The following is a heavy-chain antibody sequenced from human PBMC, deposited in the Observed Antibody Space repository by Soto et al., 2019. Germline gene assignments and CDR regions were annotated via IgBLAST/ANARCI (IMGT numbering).Heavy chain of an antibody. CDR3: ATSRKDILTGYYTAIFDY. CDR1: GYSFTSYW. J-gene: IGHJ4*02. V-gene: IGHV5-51*01. Sequence: GESLKISCKGSGYSFTSYWIGWVRQMPGKGLEWMGIIYPGDSDTRYSPSFQGQVTISADKSISTAYLQWSSLKASDTAMYYCATSRKDILTGYYTAIFDYWGQGTLVTVSS. CDR2: IYPGDSDT. D-gene: IGHD3-9*01.